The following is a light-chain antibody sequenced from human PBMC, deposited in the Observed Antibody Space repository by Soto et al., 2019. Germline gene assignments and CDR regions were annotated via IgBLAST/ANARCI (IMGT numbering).Light chain of an antibody. CDR3: SSYARSSTLG. CDR1: SSDIGDYNY. Sequence: QPVLTQPASVSGSPGQSITISCSGTSSDIGDYNYVSWYQQHPGKVPKLIIYEVSHRPSGVSHRFSGSKSGNTASLTISGLQGEDEADYYCSSYARSSTLGFGGGTKRTVL. V-gene: IGLV2-14*01. CDR2: EVS. J-gene: IGLJ2*01.